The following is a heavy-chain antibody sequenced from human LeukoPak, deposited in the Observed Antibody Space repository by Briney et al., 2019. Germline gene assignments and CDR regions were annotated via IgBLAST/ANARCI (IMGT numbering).Heavy chain of an antibody. J-gene: IGHJ5*02. CDR1: GGTFSSYS. V-gene: IGHV1-69*06. Sequence: ASVKVSCKDSGGTFSSYSINRVRQAPRQGLEWMGGIIPLFNTPNYAQKFQGRVSITADKSTNTTYMELSSLTSEDTAVYYCTRAGIPGYCSAATCSNWFDPWGQGTLVTVSS. CDR2: IIPLFNTP. CDR3: TRAGIPGYCSAATCSNWFDP. D-gene: IGHD2-15*01.